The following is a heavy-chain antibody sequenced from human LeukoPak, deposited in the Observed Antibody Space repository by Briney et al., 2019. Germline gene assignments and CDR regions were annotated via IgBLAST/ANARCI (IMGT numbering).Heavy chain of an antibody. D-gene: IGHD6-6*01. CDR1: GGSISSGGYY. CDR2: IYHSGST. V-gene: IGHV4-30-2*01. Sequence: PSQTLSLTCTVSGGSISSGGYYWSWIRQPPGKGLEWIGYIYHSGSTYYNPSLKSRVTISVDRSKNQFSLKLSSVTAADTAVYYCASLRKWGARPDSDGDYWGQGTLVTVSS. CDR3: ASLRKWGARPDSDGDY. J-gene: IGHJ4*02.